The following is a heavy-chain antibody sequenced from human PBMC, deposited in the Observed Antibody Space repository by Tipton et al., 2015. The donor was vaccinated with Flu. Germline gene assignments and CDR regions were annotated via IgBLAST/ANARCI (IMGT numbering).Heavy chain of an antibody. CDR2: IYSSGST. J-gene: IGHJ4*02. CDR3: ARGSGSGTYVIFDF. Sequence: GLVKPSETLSLTCTVSGGSFSDSYWSWIRQPAGKGLEWIGRIYSSGSTNYNPSLKGRVTMSVDTSKNQFSLKLSSVTAADTAVYYCARGSGSGTYVIFDFWGQGTLVTVSS. V-gene: IGHV4-4*07. D-gene: IGHD3-10*01. CDR1: GGSFSDSY.